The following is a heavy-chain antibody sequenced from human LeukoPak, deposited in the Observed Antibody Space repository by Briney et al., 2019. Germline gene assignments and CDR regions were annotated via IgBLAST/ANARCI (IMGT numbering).Heavy chain of an antibody. V-gene: IGHV4-4*02. CDR3: ARAIRGYSGYDLGYYFDY. CDR1: GGSISSSNW. D-gene: IGHD5-12*01. CDR2: IYHSGST. Sequence: PSETLSLTCAVSGGSISSSNWWSWVRQPPGKGLEWIGEIYHSGSTNYNPSLKSRVTISVDTSKNQFSLKLSSVTAADTAVCYCARAIRGYSGYDLGYYFDYWGQGTLVTVSS. J-gene: IGHJ4*02.